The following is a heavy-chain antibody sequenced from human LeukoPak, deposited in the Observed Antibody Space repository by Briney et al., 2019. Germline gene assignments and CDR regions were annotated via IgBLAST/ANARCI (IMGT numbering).Heavy chain of an antibody. CDR1: GYSFTNYW. J-gene: IGHJ4*02. CDR3: ARRYYDFWSGYWY. D-gene: IGHD3-3*01. V-gene: IGHV5-51*01. Sequence: GESLKISCKGSGYSFTNYWIGWVRQMPGKGLEWMGIIYPGDSDTRYSPSFQGQVTISADKSISTAYLQWSSLKASDTAMYYCARRYYDFWSGYWYWGQGTLVTVSS. CDR2: IYPGDSDT.